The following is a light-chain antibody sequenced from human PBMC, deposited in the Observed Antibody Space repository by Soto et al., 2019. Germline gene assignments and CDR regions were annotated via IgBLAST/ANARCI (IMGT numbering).Light chain of an antibody. CDR1: SSDVGRCDY. J-gene: IGLJ1*01. Sequence: QSALTQPRSVSGSPGQSVTISCTGTSSDVGRCDYVSWYQQHPGKAPKLIIYDVSERPSGVPDRFSGSKFGNTASLTISGLQAEDEADYSCCSFAGSYTYVFGTGTKLTVL. CDR3: CSFAGSYTYV. CDR2: DVS. V-gene: IGLV2-11*01.